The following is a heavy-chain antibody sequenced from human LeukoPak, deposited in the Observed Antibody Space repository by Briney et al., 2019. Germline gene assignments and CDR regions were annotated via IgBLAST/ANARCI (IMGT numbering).Heavy chain of an antibody. CDR3: AKRQWSHPNYYYYGMDV. CDR1: GFTFSSYA. D-gene: IGHD6-19*01. V-gene: IGHV3-23*01. CDR2: ISGSGGRT. J-gene: IGHJ6*02. Sequence: PGGSLSLSCAASGFTFSSYAMSWVRQARGKGLEGVAAISGSGGRTYYADSVKGRFTISRDNSKNTLYLQMNSLRAEDTAVYYCAKRQWSHPNYYYYGMDVWGQGTTVTVSS.